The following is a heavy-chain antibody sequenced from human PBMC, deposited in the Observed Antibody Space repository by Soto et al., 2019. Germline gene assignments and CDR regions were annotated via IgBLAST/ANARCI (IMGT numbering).Heavy chain of an antibody. V-gene: IGHV1-46*01. CDR1: GYTFTSYY. Sequence: RASVKVSCKASGYTFTSYYMHWVRQAPGQGLEWMGIINPSGGSTRYAQKFQGRVTMTRDTSTSTVYMELSSLRSEDTAVYYCARDRPPYYYDSTGYPGDYWGQGTLVTVSS. J-gene: IGHJ4*02. D-gene: IGHD3-22*01. CDR3: ARDRPPYYYDSTGYPGDY. CDR2: INPSGGST.